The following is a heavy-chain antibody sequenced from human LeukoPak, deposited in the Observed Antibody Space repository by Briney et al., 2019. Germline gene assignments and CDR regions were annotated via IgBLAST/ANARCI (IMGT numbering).Heavy chain of an antibody. Sequence: PSETLSLTCSVSGDSISSSSYDWDWIRQPPGQGLEWIGGIYSSGYTAYNPSRKSRVTLSVDTSKNQFSLKVSSVTAADTAVYYCARHDSGVDYADYWGQGTLVTVSS. CDR3: ARHDSGVDYADY. CDR2: IYSSGYT. V-gene: IGHV4-39*01. J-gene: IGHJ4*02. CDR1: GDSISSSSYD. D-gene: IGHD3-22*01.